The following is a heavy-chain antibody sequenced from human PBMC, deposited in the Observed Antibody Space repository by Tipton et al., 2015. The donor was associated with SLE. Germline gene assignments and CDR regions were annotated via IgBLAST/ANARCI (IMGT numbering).Heavy chain of an antibody. Sequence: TLSLTCTVSGGSISSYYWSWIRQPAGKGLEWIGRIYTSGSTNYNPSLKSRVTMSVDTSKNQFSLKLSSVTAADTAVYYCAKHGPGPGSVEYFQRWGQGTLVTVSS. D-gene: IGHD3-10*01. J-gene: IGHJ1*01. CDR1: GGSISSYY. V-gene: IGHV4-4*07. CDR3: AKHGPGPGSVEYFQR. CDR2: IYTSGST.